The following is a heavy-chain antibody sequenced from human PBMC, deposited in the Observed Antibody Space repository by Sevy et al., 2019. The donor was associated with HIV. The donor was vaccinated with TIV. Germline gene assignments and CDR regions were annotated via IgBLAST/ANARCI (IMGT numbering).Heavy chain of an antibody. Sequence: GGSLRLSCAASGFSFDEYAMNWVRQAPGKGLEWVSGISWNSGTIDYADSVKGRFTISRDNAKNSLYLQMNSLRAEETALYYCAKGRGGGTYYFDYWGQGTLVTVSS. CDR3: AKGRGGGTYYFDY. CDR2: ISWNSGTI. CDR1: GFSFDEYA. V-gene: IGHV3-9*01. D-gene: IGHD3-16*01. J-gene: IGHJ4*02.